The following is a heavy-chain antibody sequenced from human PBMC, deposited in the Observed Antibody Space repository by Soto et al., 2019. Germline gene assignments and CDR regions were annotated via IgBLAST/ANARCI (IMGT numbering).Heavy chain of an antibody. V-gene: IGHV1-2*02. D-gene: IGHD3-22*01. Sequence: SVKVSCKASGYTFTGYYMHWVRQAPGQGLEWMGWINPNSGGTNYAQKFQGRVTMTRDTSISTAYMELSRLRSDDTAVYYCARGLRPPYYDSSGSSDYWGQGSLVTVSS. J-gene: IGHJ4*02. CDR1: GYTFTGYY. CDR2: INPNSGGT. CDR3: ARGLRPPYYDSSGSSDY.